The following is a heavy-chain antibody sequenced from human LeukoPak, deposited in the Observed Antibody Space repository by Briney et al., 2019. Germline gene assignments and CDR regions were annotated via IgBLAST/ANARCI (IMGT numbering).Heavy chain of an antibody. D-gene: IGHD3-22*01. V-gene: IGHV3-30*03. CDR1: GFTFSSYG. CDR3: ARDLEDSSPFGAFDM. Sequence: TGGSLRLSCAASGFTFSSYGMHWVRQAPGKGLEWVAVISYDGSNKYYADSVKGRLTISRDNSKNTLYLQMNSLRAEDTAVYYCARDLEDSSPFGAFDMWGQGTMVTVSS. CDR2: ISYDGSNK. J-gene: IGHJ3*02.